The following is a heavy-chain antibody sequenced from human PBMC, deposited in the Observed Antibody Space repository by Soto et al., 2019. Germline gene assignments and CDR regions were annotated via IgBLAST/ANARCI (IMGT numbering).Heavy chain of an antibody. V-gene: IGHV1-8*01. CDR3: AKVSRKGTAIDFDY. D-gene: IGHD1-1*01. J-gene: IGHJ4*02. CDR1: GYTFSNYD. Sequence: QVQLVQSGAELKKPGVSVKVSCKASGYTFSNYDMNWVRQATGQGPEWIGWVNPNNGDTGYAQKFQGRVTLTTDISPTTAYMELTSLRSEDTAIYYCAKVSRKGTAIDFDYWGQGPLITVSS. CDR2: VNPNNGDT.